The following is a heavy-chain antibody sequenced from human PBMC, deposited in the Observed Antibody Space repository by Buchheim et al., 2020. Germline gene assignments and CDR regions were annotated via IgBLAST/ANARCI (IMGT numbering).Heavy chain of an antibody. D-gene: IGHD6-19*01. J-gene: IGHJ4*02. CDR1: GFSFSSYT. V-gene: IGHV3-48*01. Sequence: EVQLVESGGGLVQPGGSLRLSCAASGFSFSSYTMNWVRQAPGKGLEWVSYIGSSGSAKYYADSVKGRFTISRDNANNSLYLQMNSLRVEDTAMYYCARSRTAGTYYFDYWGQGAL. CDR3: ARSRTAGTYYFDY. CDR2: IGSSGSAK.